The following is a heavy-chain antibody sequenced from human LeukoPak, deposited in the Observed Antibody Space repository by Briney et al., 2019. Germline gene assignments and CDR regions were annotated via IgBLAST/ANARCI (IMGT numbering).Heavy chain of an antibody. CDR2: ISTYNGNT. Sequence: GASVKVSCKASGYTFTSYGISWVRQAPGQGLEWMGWISTYNGNTNYAQNLQGRVTMTTDTSTSTAYMELSSLRSEDTAVYYCARGKLGSSWYKAALWAYYYYMDVWGKGTTVTISS. J-gene: IGHJ6*03. CDR1: GYTFTSYG. V-gene: IGHV1-18*01. CDR3: ARGKLGSSWYKAALWAYYYYMDV. D-gene: IGHD6-13*01.